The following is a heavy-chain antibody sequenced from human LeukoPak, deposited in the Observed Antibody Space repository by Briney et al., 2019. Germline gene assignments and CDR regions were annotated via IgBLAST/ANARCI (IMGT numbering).Heavy chain of an antibody. D-gene: IGHD3-3*01. CDR3: ARVLRFLEWPTLIAY. CDR2: IYYSGST. J-gene: IGHJ4*02. V-gene: IGHV4-30-4*08. Sequence: PSQTLSLTCTVSGGSISSGDYYWSWIRQPPGKGLEWIGYIYYSGSTYYNPSLKSRVTISVDTSKNQFSLKLRSLTAADTAVYYCARVLRFLEWPTLIAYWGQGTLVTVSS. CDR1: GGSISSGDYY.